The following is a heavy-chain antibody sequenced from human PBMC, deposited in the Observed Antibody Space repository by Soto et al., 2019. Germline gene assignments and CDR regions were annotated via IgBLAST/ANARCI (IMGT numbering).Heavy chain of an antibody. V-gene: IGHV1-3*01. CDR3: ARIRYGSGSYYKEYYYDY. Sequence: ASVKVSCKASGYTFTSYAMHWVRQAPGQRLEWMGWINAGNGNTKYSQKFQGRVTITRDTSASTAYMELSSLRSEDTAVYYCARIRYGSGSYYKEYYYDYWGQGTLVTVSS. D-gene: IGHD3-10*01. CDR1: GYTFTSYA. CDR2: INAGNGNT. J-gene: IGHJ4*02.